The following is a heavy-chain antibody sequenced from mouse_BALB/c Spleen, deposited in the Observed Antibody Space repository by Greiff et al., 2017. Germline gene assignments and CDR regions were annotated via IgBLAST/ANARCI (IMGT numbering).Heavy chain of an antibody. CDR2: ISSGGST. Sequence: DVKLVESGGGLVKPGGSLKLSCAASGFTFSSYAMSWVRQTPEKRLEWVASISSGGSTYYPDSVKGRFTISRDNARNILYLQMSSLRSEDTAMYYCARSLLRHYFDDWGQGTTLTVSS. CDR3: ARSLLRHYFDD. V-gene: IGHV5-6-5*01. J-gene: IGHJ2*01. CDR1: GFTFSSYA. D-gene: IGHD1-2*01.